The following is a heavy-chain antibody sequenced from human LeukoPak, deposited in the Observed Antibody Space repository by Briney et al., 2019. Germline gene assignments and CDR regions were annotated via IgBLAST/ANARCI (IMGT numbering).Heavy chain of an antibody. CDR3: ARAGGWARDDYKGEAFDI. D-gene: IGHD6-19*01. CDR1: GYTFTNFG. CDR2: ISVYNGNT. V-gene: IGHV1-18*01. J-gene: IGHJ3*02. Sequence: GASVKVSCKASGYTFTNFGISWVRQAPGQGLEWMGWISVYNGNTNYAEKVQGRVTMTADTSTRTAYMELRSLRSDDTAVYYCARAGGWARDDYKGEAFDIWGQWTKVTVSS.